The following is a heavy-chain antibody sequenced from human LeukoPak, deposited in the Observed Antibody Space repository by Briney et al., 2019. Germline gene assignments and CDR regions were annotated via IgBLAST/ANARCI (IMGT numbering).Heavy chain of an antibody. D-gene: IGHD2-2*01. V-gene: IGHV4-34*01. CDR1: GGSFSGYY. CDR3: ARGRRLGYCSSTGCRPSRWFDY. CDR2: INHSGST. J-gene: IGHJ4*02. Sequence: SETLSLTCAVYGGSFSGYYWSWIRQPPGKGLEWLGEINHSGSTNYNPSLKSRVTISVDTSKNQFSLKLSSVTAADTAVYYCARGRRLGYCSSTGCRPSRWFDYWGQGTLVTVSS.